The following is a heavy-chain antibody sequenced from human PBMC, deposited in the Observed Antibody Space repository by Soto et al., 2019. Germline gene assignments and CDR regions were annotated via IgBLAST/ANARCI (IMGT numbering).Heavy chain of an antibody. D-gene: IGHD6-13*01. CDR2: ISAYNGNT. J-gene: IGHJ5*02. Sequence: ASVRVSCKASGYTFTSYGISWVRQAPGQGLEWMGWISAYNGNTNYAQKLQGRVTMTTDTSTSTAYMELRSLRSDDTAVYYCARDRGSAIAARYDPWGQGTLVTVSS. CDR1: GYTFTSYG. CDR3: ARDRGSAIAARYDP. V-gene: IGHV1-18*01.